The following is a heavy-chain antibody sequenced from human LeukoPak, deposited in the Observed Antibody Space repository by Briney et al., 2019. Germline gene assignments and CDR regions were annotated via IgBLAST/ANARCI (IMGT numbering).Heavy chain of an antibody. CDR3: AREPGGAGYSGYDPFDY. Sequence: SQTLSLTCAISGDSVSSNSAAWNWIRQSPSRGLEWLGMTYYRSKWYNDYAVSVESRITINPDTSKNQSSLQLNSVTPEDTAVYYCAREPGGAGYSGYDPFDYWGQGTLVTVSS. CDR2: TYYRSKWYN. J-gene: IGHJ4*02. V-gene: IGHV6-1*01. CDR1: GDSVSSNSAA. D-gene: IGHD5-12*01.